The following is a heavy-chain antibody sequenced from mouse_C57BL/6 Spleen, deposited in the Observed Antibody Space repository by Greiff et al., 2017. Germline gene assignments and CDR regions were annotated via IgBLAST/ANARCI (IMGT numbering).Heavy chain of an antibody. Sequence: QVQLQQSGAELVKPGASVKLSCKASGYTFTSYWMPWVKQRPGRGLEWIGRIDPNRGGTKYNEKFKSKATLTVDKPSSTAYMQLSSLTSEAAAVYYCARWVTTVVGGDFDYWGQGTTLTVSS. J-gene: IGHJ2*01. V-gene: IGHV1-72*01. CDR3: ARWVTTVVGGDFDY. D-gene: IGHD1-1*01. CDR1: GYTFTSYW. CDR2: IDPNRGGT.